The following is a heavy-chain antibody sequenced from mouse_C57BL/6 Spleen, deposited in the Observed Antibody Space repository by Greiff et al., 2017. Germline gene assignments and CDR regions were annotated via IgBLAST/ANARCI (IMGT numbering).Heavy chain of an antibody. D-gene: IGHD2-3*01. J-gene: IGHJ4*01. CDR2: ISDGGSYT. CDR3: ARDDDGYYHYYAMDY. CDR1: GFTFSSYA. V-gene: IGHV5-4*01. Sequence: EVKLQESGGGLVKPGGSLKLSCAASGFTFSSYAMSWVRQTPEKRLEWVATISDGGSYTDYPDNVKGRFTISSDNAKNNLYLQLSHLKSEDTAMYYCARDDDGYYHYYAMDYWGQGTSVTVSS.